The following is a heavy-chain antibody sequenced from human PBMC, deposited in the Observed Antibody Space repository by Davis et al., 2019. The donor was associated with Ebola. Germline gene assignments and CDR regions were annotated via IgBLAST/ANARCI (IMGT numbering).Heavy chain of an antibody. CDR2: ISGSGGST. J-gene: IGHJ3*02. D-gene: IGHD3-16*01. V-gene: IGHV3-23*01. CDR3: ARVQGGAHDGFDI. Sequence: PGGSLRLSCAASGFTFSSYAMTWVRQAPGKGLEWVSVISGSGGSTYYADSVKGRFTISRDNTKNSVYLQMSSLTVEDTGVYYCARVQGGAHDGFDIWGQGTTVTVSS. CDR1: GFTFSSYA.